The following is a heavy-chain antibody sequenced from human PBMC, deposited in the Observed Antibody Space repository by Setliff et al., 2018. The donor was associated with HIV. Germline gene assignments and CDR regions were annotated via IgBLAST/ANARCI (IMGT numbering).Heavy chain of an antibody. CDR1: GFTFSTYW. CDR2: IKQDGSAK. Sequence: PGGSLRLSCATSGFTFSTYWMSWVRQAPGKGLEWVANIKQDGSAKYYVNSVKGRFTISRDNANSSLFLEMNSLRVEDAAVHYCARRSGCGAGNCMDVWGKGTTVTVSS. V-gene: IGHV3-7*03. CDR3: ARRSGCGAGNCMDV. D-gene: IGHD2-21*01. J-gene: IGHJ6*03.